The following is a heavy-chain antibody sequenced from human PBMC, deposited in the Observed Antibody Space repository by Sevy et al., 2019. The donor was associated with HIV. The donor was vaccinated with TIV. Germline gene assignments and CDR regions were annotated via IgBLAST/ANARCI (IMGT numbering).Heavy chain of an antibody. D-gene: IGHD1-1*01. CDR3: ARDPIGPRTYPTPPEYFQH. Sequence: GGSLRLSCAASGFTFSSYAMHWVRHAPGKGLEWVAVISYDGSNKYYADSVKGRFTISRDNSKNTLYLQMNSLRAEDTAVYYCARDPIGPRTYPTPPEYFQHWGQGTLVTVSS. J-gene: IGHJ1*01. CDR2: ISYDGSNK. V-gene: IGHV3-30-3*01. CDR1: GFTFSSYA.